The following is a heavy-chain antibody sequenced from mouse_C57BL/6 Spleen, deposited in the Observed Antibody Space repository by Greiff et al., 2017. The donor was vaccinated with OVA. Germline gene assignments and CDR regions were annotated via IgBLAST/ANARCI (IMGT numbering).Heavy chain of an antibody. CDR3: AREGIHDGHYDAMDH. V-gene: IGHV3-6*01. CDR1: GYSITSGYY. CDR2: ISYDGSN. J-gene: IGHJ4*01. D-gene: IGHD2-3*01. Sequence: DVQLQESGPGLVKPSQSLSLTCSVTGYSITSGYYWNWIRQFPGNKLEWMGYISYDGSNNYNPSLKNRISITRDTSKNQFFLKLNSVTTEDTATYYCAREGIHDGHYDAMDHWCQGTSATVSS.